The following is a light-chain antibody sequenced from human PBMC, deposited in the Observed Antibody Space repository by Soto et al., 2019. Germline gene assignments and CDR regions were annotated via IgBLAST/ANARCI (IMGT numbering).Light chain of an antibody. CDR3: MQALQSLT. CDR2: FGS. Sequence: DILMTHSPLTLPVTTAERASTSCRSSQVLLYNNTYNYLDWYVQKPGESPQLLIYFGSNRAPGVSDRFSGSGSGTDFTLKINRVEAEGVGTYYCMQALQSLTFGQGTRLEIK. J-gene: IGKJ5*01. V-gene: IGKV2-28*01. CDR1: QVLLYNNTYNY.